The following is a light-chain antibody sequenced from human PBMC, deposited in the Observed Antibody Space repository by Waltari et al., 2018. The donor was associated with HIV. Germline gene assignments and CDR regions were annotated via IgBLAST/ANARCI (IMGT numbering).Light chain of an antibody. CDR2: EVS. CDR3: SSYTMDSYV. CDR1: SSDVGAFHY. J-gene: IGLJ1*01. Sequence: QSALTQPASMSGSPGQSITISCTGTSSDVGAFHYVSWYQQHPAQAPKLIIFEVSSRPSGVSNRFSGSKSGSTASLTISGLQAEDEADYYCSSYTMDSYVFGTGTKVTVL. V-gene: IGLV2-14*03.